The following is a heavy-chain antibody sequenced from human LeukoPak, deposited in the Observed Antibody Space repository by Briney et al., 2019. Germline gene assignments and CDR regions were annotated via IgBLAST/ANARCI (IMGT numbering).Heavy chain of an antibody. CDR3: AKLLPVGATWLVNAFDI. V-gene: IGHV3-21*04. CDR1: GFTFSSYS. Sequence: PGGSLRLSCAASGFTFSSYSMNWVRQAPGKGLEWVSSISSSSYIYYADSVKGRFTISRDNSKNTLYLQMNSLRAEDTAVYYCAKLLPVGATWLVNAFDIWGQGTMVTVSS. J-gene: IGHJ3*02. CDR2: ISSSSYI. D-gene: IGHD1-26*01.